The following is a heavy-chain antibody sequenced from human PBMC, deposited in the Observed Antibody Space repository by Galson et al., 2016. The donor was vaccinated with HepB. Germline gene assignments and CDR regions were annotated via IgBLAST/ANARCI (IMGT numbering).Heavy chain of an antibody. CDR1: GYPFSDYD. Sequence: SVKVSCKAFGYPFSDYDIHWVRQAPGQRLEWMGWVNPGNGNTKYSQKFQGRATFTRDTSANTAYMELSSLGSEDTAVYFCARAVSRGTSSFGMDVWGQGTTVIGSS. V-gene: IGHV1-3*01. CDR3: ARAVSRGTSSFGMDV. D-gene: IGHD2-2*01. J-gene: IGHJ6*02. CDR2: VNPGNGNT.